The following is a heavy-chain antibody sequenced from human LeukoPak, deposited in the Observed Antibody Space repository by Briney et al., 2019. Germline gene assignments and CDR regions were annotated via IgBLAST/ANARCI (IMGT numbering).Heavy chain of an antibody. Sequence: GGSLRLSXAASGFTFSSYSMNWVRQAPGKGLEWLSSISSSSSYIYYADSVKGRFTISRDNAKNSLYLQMNSLRAEDTAVYYCARDGGDGYPGPYDYWGQGTLVTVSS. CDR2: ISSSSSYI. D-gene: IGHD5-24*01. CDR1: GFTFSSYS. V-gene: IGHV3-21*01. CDR3: ARDGGDGYPGPYDY. J-gene: IGHJ4*02.